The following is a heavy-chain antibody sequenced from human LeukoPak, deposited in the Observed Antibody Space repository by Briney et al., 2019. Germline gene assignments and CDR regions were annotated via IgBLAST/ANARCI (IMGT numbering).Heavy chain of an antibody. Sequence: GGSLRLSCAASGFTFSSSGMHWVRQAPGTGLEWVAFIRSDGNNKYYADSVKGRFTISRDNSKNTVYLQMNSLRAEDTAVYYCAREYFGDAFDIWGQGTMVTVSS. D-gene: IGHD3-9*01. CDR1: GFTFSSSG. CDR2: IRSDGNNK. CDR3: AREYFGDAFDI. V-gene: IGHV3-30*02. J-gene: IGHJ3*02.